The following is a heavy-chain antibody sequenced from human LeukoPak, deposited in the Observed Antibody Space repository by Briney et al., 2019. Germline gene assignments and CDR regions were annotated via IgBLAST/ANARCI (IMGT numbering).Heavy chain of an antibody. CDR1: GYTFTSYD. J-gene: IGHJ3*02. CDR3: ASRSGKGDPDAFDI. Sequence: GASVKVSCQASGYTFTSYDSHWVRQATGQGLEWMGWMNPNSGTTGYAQKFQGRVTITRNTSISTAYMELSSLRSEDTAVYYCASRSGKGDPDAFDIWGQGTMVTVSS. V-gene: IGHV1-8*03. D-gene: IGHD3-3*01. CDR2: MNPNSGTT.